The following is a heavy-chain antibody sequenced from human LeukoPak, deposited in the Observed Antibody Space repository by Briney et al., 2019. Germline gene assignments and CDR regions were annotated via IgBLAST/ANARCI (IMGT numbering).Heavy chain of an antibody. J-gene: IGHJ2*01. CDR1: GGSISTSNYY. CDR3: AREPLMTTVTTGWYFDL. CDR2: IFYSGST. V-gene: IGHV4-39*07. D-gene: IGHD4-17*01. Sequence: SETLSLTCTVSGGSISTSNYYWGWIRQPPGKGLEWIGNIFYSGSTYYSPSLKSRVTISVDTSKNQFSLKLSSVTAADTAVYYCAREPLMTTVTTGWYFDLWGRGTLVTVSS.